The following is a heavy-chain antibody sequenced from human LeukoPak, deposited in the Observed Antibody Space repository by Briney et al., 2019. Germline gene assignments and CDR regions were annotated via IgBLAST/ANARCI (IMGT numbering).Heavy chain of an antibody. CDR3: AKDGGDIVVVPTYFDY. Sequence: GGSLRLSCAASGFSFSSYGMHWVRQAPGKGLEWVALIRYDGSNKYYADSVKGRFTISRDNSKNTLYLQMNSLRAEDTAVYYCAKDGGDIVVVPTYFDYWGQGTLVTVSS. D-gene: IGHD2-2*01. J-gene: IGHJ4*02. CDR1: GFSFSSYG. V-gene: IGHV3-30*02. CDR2: IRYDGSNK.